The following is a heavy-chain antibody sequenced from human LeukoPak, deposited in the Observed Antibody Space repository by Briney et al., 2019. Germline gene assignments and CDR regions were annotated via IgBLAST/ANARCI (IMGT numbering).Heavy chain of an antibody. D-gene: IGHD5-12*01. Sequence: PGGSLRLSCTASGYTFSSYAMSWVRQAPGKGLEWVSRISGSGGSTYYADSVRGRFTISRDNYKNTLYLQMNSRRAWDTAVYYCAKESGYSGYDYGDYWGQGTLVTVS. CDR1: GYTFSSYA. V-gene: IGHV3-23*01. CDR2: ISGSGGST. CDR3: AKESGYSGYDYGDY. J-gene: IGHJ4*02.